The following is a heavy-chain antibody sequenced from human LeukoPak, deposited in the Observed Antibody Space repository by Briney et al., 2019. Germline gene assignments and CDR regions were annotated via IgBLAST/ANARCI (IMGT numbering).Heavy chain of an antibody. CDR3: ARVWQLWSKGDLGY. Sequence: GASVKVSCKASGYTFTSYGISWVRQAPGQGLEWMGWISAYNGNTNYAQKLQGRVTTTTDTSTSTAYMELRSLRSDDTAVYYCARVWQLWSKGDLGYWGQGTLVTVSS. CDR2: ISAYNGNT. J-gene: IGHJ4*02. CDR1: GYTFTSYG. V-gene: IGHV1-18*01. D-gene: IGHD5-18*01.